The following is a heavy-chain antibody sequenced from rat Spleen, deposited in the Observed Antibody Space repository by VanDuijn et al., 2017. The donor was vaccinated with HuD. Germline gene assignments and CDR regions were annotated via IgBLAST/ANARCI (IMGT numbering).Heavy chain of an antibody. CDR1: GFSLSSYG. D-gene: IGHD3-1*01. V-gene: IGHV2-13*01. CDR2: IWGNGGI. J-gene: IGHJ2*01. CDR3: ARGLRPHFDY. Sequence: QVQLKESGPGLVQPSQTLSLTCTVSGFSLSSYGVIWVRQPPGKGLEWMGVIWGNGGIDYNSAIKSRLSISRDTSKSQVFLKMNSLQTEDTAMYFCARGLRPHFDYWGQGVMVTVSS.